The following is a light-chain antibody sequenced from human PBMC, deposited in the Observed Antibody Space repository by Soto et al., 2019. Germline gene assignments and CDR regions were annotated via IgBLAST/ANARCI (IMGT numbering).Light chain of an antibody. Sequence: DIQMTQSPSTRSASVGDRVTITCRASQSIRSWLAWYQQRPGKAPNLLISDASSLESGVPSRFSGSGSGTEFTLTISSLQSDDFATYYCQRYDSYSTFGQGTKVDIK. V-gene: IGKV1-5*01. CDR3: QRYDSYST. J-gene: IGKJ1*01. CDR2: DAS. CDR1: QSIRSW.